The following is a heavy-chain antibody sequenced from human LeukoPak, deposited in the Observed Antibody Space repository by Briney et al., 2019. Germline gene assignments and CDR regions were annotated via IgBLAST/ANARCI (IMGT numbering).Heavy chain of an antibody. J-gene: IGHJ4*02. V-gene: IGHV1-8*02. CDR3: ASTLGDYGDTLSQSDY. D-gene: IGHD4-17*01. CDR2: MNPNSGNT. CDR1: GYTFTNYD. Sequence: ASVKVSCKASGYTFTNYDINWVRQATGQGLEWMGWMNPNSGNTGYAQKFQGRVTMTRNTSISTAYMELSSLRSEDTAVYYCASTLGDYGDTLSQSDYWGQGTLVTVSS.